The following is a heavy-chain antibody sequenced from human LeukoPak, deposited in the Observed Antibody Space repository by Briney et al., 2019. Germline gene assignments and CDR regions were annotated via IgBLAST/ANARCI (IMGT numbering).Heavy chain of an antibody. CDR3: AREGALAAGINY. J-gene: IGHJ4*02. CDR2: IYYSGST. D-gene: IGHD6-13*01. Sequence: PSETLSLTCTVSGGSISSSSYYWGWIRQPPGKGLEWIGSIYYSGSTYYNPSLKSRVTISVDTSKNQFSLKLSSVTAADTAVYYCAREGALAAGINYWGQGTLVTVSS. V-gene: IGHV4-39*07. CDR1: GGSISSSSYY.